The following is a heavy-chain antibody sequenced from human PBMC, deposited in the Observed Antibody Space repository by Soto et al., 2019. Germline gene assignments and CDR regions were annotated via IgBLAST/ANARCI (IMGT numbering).Heavy chain of an antibody. CDR2: MNPNSGNT. CDR3: ARDQVVITFGGVIVWYYYYGMDV. D-gene: IGHD3-16*02. Sequence: AAVKVSCKASGYTFTSCDINWVRQATGQGLEWMGWMNPNSGNTGYAQKFQGRVTMTRDTSISTAYMELSRLRSDDTAVYYCARDQVVITFGGVIVWYYYYGMDVWGQGTTVTAP. J-gene: IGHJ6*02. V-gene: IGHV1-8*01. CDR1: GYTFTSCD.